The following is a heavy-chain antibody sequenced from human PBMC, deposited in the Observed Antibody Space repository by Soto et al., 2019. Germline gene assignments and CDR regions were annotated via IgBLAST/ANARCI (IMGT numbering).Heavy chain of an antibody. J-gene: IGHJ6*02. D-gene: IGHD3-16*01. V-gene: IGHV3-23*01. CDR1: GFTFSNYA. CDR3: AKGGASHLYGIDA. CDR2: IGGIGQYA. Sequence: PVGSLRVSCAASGFTFSNYAMNWVRQAPGKGLEWVAIIGGIGQYAFYADSVKGRFTFSRDNSKNTIYLEMNNLRTEDTAIYFCAKGGASHLYGIDAWGPGTAVTVSS.